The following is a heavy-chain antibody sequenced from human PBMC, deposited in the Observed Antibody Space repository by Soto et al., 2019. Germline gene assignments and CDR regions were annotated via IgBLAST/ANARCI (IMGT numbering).Heavy chain of an antibody. CDR2: IYYSGST. D-gene: IGHD6-13*01. CDR3: ARDQQLDYYFDY. J-gene: IGHJ4*02. V-gene: IGHV4-39*02. Sequence: LETLSLTCTVSGGSISSSIYYWGWIRQPPGKGLEWIGSIYYSGSTYYNPSLKSRVTISVDTSKNQFSLKLSSVTAADTAVYYCARDQQLDYYFDYWGQRTLVTVSS. CDR1: GGSISSSIYY.